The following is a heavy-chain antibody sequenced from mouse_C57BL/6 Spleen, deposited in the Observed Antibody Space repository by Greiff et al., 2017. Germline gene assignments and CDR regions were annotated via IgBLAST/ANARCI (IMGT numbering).Heavy chain of an antibody. CDR2: INPSNGGT. Sequence: QVQLQQPGTELVKPGASVKLSCKASGYTFTSYWTHWVKQRPGQGLEWIGNINPSNGGTNYNEKFKSKATLTVDKSSSTAYMQLSSLTSEDSAVYYCARSHITTVVASDYWGQGTTLTVSS. D-gene: IGHD1-1*01. V-gene: IGHV1-53*01. J-gene: IGHJ2*01. CDR3: ARSHITTVVASDY. CDR1: GYTFTSYW.